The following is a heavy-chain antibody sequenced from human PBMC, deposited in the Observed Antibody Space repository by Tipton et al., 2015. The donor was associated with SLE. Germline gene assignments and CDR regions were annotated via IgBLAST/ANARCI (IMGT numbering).Heavy chain of an antibody. CDR1: GFTIDDYA. CDR2: IYSGGST. Sequence: SLRLSCAASGFTIDDYAMHWVRQAPGKGLEWVSVIYSGGSTYYADSVKGRFTISRDNSKNTLYLQMNSLRAEDTAVYYCARTGGRGLDDYWGQGTLVTVSS. D-gene: IGHD1-14*01. CDR3: ARTGGRGLDDY. J-gene: IGHJ4*02. V-gene: IGHV3-53*05.